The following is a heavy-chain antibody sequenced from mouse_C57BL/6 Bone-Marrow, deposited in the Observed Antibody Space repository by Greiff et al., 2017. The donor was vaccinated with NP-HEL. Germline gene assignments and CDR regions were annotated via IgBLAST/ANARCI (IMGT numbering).Heavy chain of an antibody. CDR3: TDYYRWAMDY. D-gene: IGHD2-12*01. V-gene: IGHV14-4*01. J-gene: IGHJ4*01. CDR2: IDPENGDT. CDR1: GFNIKDDY. Sequence: EVQLVESGAELVRPGASVKLSCTASGFNIKDDYMHWVKQRPEQGLEWIGWIDPENGDTEYASKFQGKATITADTSSNTAYLQLSSLTSEDTAVYYCTDYYRWAMDYWGQGTSVTVSS.